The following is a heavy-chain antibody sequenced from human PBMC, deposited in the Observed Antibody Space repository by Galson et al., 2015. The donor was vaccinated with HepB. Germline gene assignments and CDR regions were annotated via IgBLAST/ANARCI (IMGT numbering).Heavy chain of an antibody. CDR3: ARGEIQLWTPNFDY. CDR2: IKQDGSEK. V-gene: IGHV3-7*01. CDR1: GFTFSSYW. Sequence: SLRLSCAASGFTFSSYWMSWVRQAPGKGLEWVANIKQDGSEKYYVDSVKGRFTISGDNAKNSLYLQMNSLRAEDTAVYYCARGEIQLWTPNFDYWGQGTLVTVSS. D-gene: IGHD5-18*01. J-gene: IGHJ4*02.